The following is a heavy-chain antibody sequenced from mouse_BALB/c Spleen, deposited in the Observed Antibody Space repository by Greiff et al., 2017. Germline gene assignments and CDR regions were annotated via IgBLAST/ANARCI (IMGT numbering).Heavy chain of an antibody. J-gene: IGHJ3*01. V-gene: IGHV7-3*02. Sequence: DVKLVESGGGLVQPGGSLRLSCATSGFTFTDYYMSWVRQPPGKALEWLGFIRNKANGYTTEYSASVKGRFTISRDNSQSILYLQMNTLRAEDSATYDCARDIRYYGSSSGWFAYWGQGTLVTVSA. CDR2: IRNKANGYTT. CDR1: GFTFTDYY. CDR3: ARDIRYYGSSSGWFAY. D-gene: IGHD1-1*01.